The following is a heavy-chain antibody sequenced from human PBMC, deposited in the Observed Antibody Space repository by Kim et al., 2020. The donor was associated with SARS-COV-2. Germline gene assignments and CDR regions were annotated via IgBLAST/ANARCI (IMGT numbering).Heavy chain of an antibody. D-gene: IGHD6-13*01. Sequence: SETLSLTCTVSGGSISSSSYYWGWIRQPPGKGLEWIGSIYYSGSTYYNPSLKSRVTISVDTSKNQFSLKLSSVTAADTAVYYCARPNQGSSWPKRAGDAFDIWGQGTMVTVSS. CDR3: ARPNQGSSWPKRAGDAFDI. J-gene: IGHJ3*02. CDR1: GGSISSSSYY. V-gene: IGHV4-39*01. CDR2: IYYSGST.